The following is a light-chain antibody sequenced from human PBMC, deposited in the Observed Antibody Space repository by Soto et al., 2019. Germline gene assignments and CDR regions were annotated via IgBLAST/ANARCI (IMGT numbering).Light chain of an antibody. V-gene: IGLV2-8*01. J-gene: IGLJ1*01. Sequence: QSALTQPPSASGSPGQSVTISCTGTSSDIGRFNFASWYQQHPGKAPKLLIYEVTKRPSGVPDRFSGSKSGNAASLTVSGLQGEDEADYFCSSYTGSRDPYVFGTGTKVTVL. CDR3: SSYTGSRDPYV. CDR1: SSDIGRFNF. CDR2: EVT.